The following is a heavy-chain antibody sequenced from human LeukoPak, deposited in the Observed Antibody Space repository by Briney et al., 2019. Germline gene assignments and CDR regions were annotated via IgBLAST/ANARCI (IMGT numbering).Heavy chain of an antibody. J-gene: IGHJ6*03. CDR3: ARDPEYYDILTGYYYYYMDV. D-gene: IGHD3-9*01. CDR2: IYTSGST. CDR1: GGSISSYY. Sequence: SETLSLTXTVSGGSISSYYWSWIRQPAGKGLEWIGRIYTSGSTNYNPSLKSRVTMSVDTSKNQFSLKLSSVTAADTAVYYCARDPEYYDILTGYYYYYMDVWGKGTTVTVSS. V-gene: IGHV4-4*07.